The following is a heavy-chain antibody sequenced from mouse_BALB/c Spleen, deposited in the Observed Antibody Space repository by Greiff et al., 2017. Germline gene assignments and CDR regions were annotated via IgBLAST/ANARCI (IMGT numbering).Heavy chain of an antibody. V-gene: IGHV1-55*01. CDR2: IYPGSGST. Sequence: QVQLQQPGAELVKPGTSVKLSCKASGYNFTSYWINWVKLRPGQGLEWIGDIYPGSGSTNYNEKFKSKATLTVDTSSSTAYMQLSSLASEDSALYYCASDRYDAMDYWGQGTSVTVSS. J-gene: IGHJ4*01. CDR3: ASDRYDAMDY. D-gene: IGHD2-14*01. CDR1: GYNFTSYW.